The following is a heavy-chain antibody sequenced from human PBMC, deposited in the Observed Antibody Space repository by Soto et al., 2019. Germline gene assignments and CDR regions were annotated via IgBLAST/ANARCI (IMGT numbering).Heavy chain of an antibody. CDR3: XXXXXPSLN. V-gene: IGHV1-18*01. CDR1: GYTFTSYY. J-gene: IGHJ4*02. CDR2: ISGYNGNT. Sequence: QVQLVQSGAEVKKPGASVKVSCKASGYTFTSYYISWVRQAPGQGLEWMGWISGYNGNTNYAQKLQGRVTMTTDTSTSTAYMELRSLRSXXXXXXXXXXXXXPSLNWGQGTLVTVSS. D-gene: IGHD2-2*01.